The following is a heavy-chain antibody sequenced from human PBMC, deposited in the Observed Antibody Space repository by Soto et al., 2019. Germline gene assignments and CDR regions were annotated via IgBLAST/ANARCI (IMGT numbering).Heavy chain of an antibody. CDR2: IYPGDSDT. CDR3: ARRYDSSGYYSLNWLDP. J-gene: IGHJ5*02. V-gene: IGHV5-51*01. Sequence: PGESLKISCKGSGYSFTSYWIGWVRQMPGKGLEWMGIIYPGDSDTRYSPSFQGQVTISADKSISTAYLQWSSLKASDTAMYYCARRYDSSGYYSLNWLDPWGQGTIVTVYS. CDR1: GYSFTSYW. D-gene: IGHD3-22*01.